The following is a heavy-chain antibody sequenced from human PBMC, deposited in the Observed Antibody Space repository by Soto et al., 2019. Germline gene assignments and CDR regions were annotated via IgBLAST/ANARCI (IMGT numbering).Heavy chain of an antibody. Sequence: QVQLVQSGAEVKKPGSSVRVSCKASGATLNTFINYGITWVRQAPGQGLEWMGGIIPVFGAANHAQKFQGKGTISADETNGAVNTDLSSLSAEDTAVDYCAGGGATKILVLMCDALKIWGQGTMFTVSS. CDR2: IIPVFGAA. J-gene: IGHJ3*02. D-gene: IGHD3-16*01. CDR3: AGGGATKILVLMCDALKI. V-gene: IGHV1-69*12. CDR1: GATLNTFINYG.